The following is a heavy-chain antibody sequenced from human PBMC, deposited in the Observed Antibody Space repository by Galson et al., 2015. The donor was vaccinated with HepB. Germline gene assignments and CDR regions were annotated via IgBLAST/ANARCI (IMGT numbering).Heavy chain of an antibody. J-gene: IGHJ4*02. D-gene: IGHD2-2*01. V-gene: IGHV3-30*18. CDR1: GFTFSSYG. Sequence: SLRLSCAASGFTFSSYGMHWVRQAPGKGLEWVAVISYDGSNKYCADSVKGRFTISRDNSKNTLYLQMNSLRAEDTAVYYCAKAAPLGYCSSTSCPADYWGQGTLVTVSS. CDR2: ISYDGSNK. CDR3: AKAAPLGYCSSTSCPADY.